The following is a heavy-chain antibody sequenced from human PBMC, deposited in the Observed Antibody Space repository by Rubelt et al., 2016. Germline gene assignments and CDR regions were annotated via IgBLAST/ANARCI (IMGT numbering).Heavy chain of an antibody. D-gene: IGHD2-21*02. V-gene: IGHV5-10-1*01. CDR3: ARQPFLPYCGGDCYPYYFDY. J-gene: IGHJ4*02. CDR1: GYSFTSYW. Sequence: EVQLVQSGAEVKKPGESLRISCKGSGYSFTSYWISWVRQMPGKGLEWMGRIDPSDSYTNYSPSFQGHVTISADKSISTAYLQWSRLKASDTAMYYWARQPFLPYCGGDCYPYYFDYWGQGTLVTVSS. CDR2: IDPSDSYT.